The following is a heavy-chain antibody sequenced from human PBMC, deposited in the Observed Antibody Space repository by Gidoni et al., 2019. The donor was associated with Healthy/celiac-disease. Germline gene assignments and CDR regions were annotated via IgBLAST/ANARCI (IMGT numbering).Heavy chain of an antibody. Sequence: QVRLVESGVGVVQPGRSLRLLCAASGFTFSSYGRHWVRQAPGKGLEGVAVIWYDGSNKYYADSVKGRFTISRDNSKNTLYLQMNSLRAEDTAVYYCARAQRYSGSYFDYWGQGTLVTVSS. D-gene: IGHD1-26*01. CDR2: IWYDGSNK. CDR1: GFTFSSYG. CDR3: ARAQRYSGSYFDY. J-gene: IGHJ4*02. V-gene: IGHV3-33*01.